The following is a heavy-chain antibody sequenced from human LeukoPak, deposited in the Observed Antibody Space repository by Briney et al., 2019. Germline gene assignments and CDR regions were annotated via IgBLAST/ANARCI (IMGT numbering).Heavy chain of an antibody. CDR3: ARDFVGYSSGWYLNLFDY. Sequence: GASVKVSCKASGYTFTGYYMHWVRQAPGQGLEWMGWISAYNGNTNYAQKLQGRVTMTTDTSTSTAYMELRSLRSDDTAVYYCARDFVGYSSGWYLNLFDYWGQGTLVTVSS. D-gene: IGHD6-19*01. J-gene: IGHJ4*02. CDR2: ISAYNGNT. V-gene: IGHV1-18*04. CDR1: GYTFTGYY.